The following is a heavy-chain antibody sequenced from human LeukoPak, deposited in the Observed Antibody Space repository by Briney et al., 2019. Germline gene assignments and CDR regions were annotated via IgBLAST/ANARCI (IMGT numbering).Heavy chain of an antibody. CDR3: AKNPYSSGWPYVFDI. V-gene: IGHV3-30*18. CDR1: GFTFSSYG. Sequence: GGSLRLSCAAPGFTFSSYGMHWVRQAPGKGLEWVAVISHDGSNEYYGDSVKGRFTISRDNSKNTLYLQMNSLRDEDTAVYYCAKNPYSSGWPYVFDIWGQGTLVTVSS. CDR2: ISHDGSNE. D-gene: IGHD6-19*01. J-gene: IGHJ3*02.